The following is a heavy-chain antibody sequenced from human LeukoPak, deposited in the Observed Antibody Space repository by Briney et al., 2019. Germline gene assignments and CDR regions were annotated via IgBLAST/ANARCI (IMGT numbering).Heavy chain of an antibody. CDR2: INHSGST. CDR1: GGSFSDYS. J-gene: IGHJ5*02. Sequence: PSETLSLTCAVYGGSFSDYSWSWIRQPPGKGLEWIGEINHSGSTNYNPSLKSRVTISVGTSKNQFSLKLSSVTAADTAVYYCARKGGGQLVNTRRWFDPWGQGTLVTVSS. V-gene: IGHV4-34*01. D-gene: IGHD6-13*01. CDR3: ARKGGGQLVNTRRWFDP.